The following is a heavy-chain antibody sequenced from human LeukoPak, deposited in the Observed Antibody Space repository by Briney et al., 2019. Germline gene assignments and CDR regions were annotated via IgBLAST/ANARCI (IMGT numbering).Heavy chain of an antibody. CDR3: AGDREGRVGAFDI. D-gene: IGHD1-26*01. Sequence: ASVKVSCKASGYTFTGYYMHWVRQAPGQGLEWMGWINPNSGGTNYAQKFQGRVTMTRDTSISTAYMELSRLRSDDTAVYYCAGDREGRVGAFDIWGQGTMVTVSS. J-gene: IGHJ3*02. V-gene: IGHV1-2*02. CDR1: GYTFTGYY. CDR2: INPNSGGT.